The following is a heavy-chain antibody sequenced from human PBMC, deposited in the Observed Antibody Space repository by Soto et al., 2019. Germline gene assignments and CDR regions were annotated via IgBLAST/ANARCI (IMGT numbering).Heavy chain of an antibody. D-gene: IGHD3-3*01. J-gene: IGHJ5*02. CDR2: MNPNSGNT. CDR1: GYTFTSYD. CDR3: ARGNRITIFGVVISGDWFDP. Sequence: GASVKVSCKASGYTFTSYDINWVRQATGQGLEWMGWMNPNSGNTGYAQKFQGRVTMTRNTSISTAYMELSSLRSEDTAVYYCARGNRITIFGVVISGDWFDPWGQGTLVTVSS. V-gene: IGHV1-8*01.